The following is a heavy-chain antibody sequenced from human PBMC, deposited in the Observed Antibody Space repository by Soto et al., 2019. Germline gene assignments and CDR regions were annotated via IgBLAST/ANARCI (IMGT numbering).Heavy chain of an antibody. D-gene: IGHD6-25*01. CDR1: GGTFSSYA. CDR2: IIPIFGTA. Sequence: QVQLVQSGAEVKKPGSSVKVSCKASGGTFSSYAISWVRQAPGQGLAWMGGIIPIFGTANYAQKFQGRVTITADESTSTAYMELSSLRSEDTAVYYCARDLRNAQRAYYFDYWGQGTLVTVSS. V-gene: IGHV1-69*12. CDR3: ARDLRNAQRAYYFDY. J-gene: IGHJ4*02.